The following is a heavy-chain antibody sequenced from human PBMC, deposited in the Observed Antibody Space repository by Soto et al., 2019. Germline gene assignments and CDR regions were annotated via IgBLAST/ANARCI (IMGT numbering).Heavy chain of an antibody. V-gene: IGHV3-15*07. CDR3: SHGYYQYFDS. CDR1: GVTLTNVW. Sequence: PGGSLRLSCAVSGVTLTNVWMNWVRQAPGKGPEWVGRIKSETDGGTTDYAAPVKGRFTISRTDSENTLYLQMNSLKTEDTAVYYCSHGYYQYFDSWGQGT. CDR2: IKSETDGGTT. D-gene: IGHD5-18*01. J-gene: IGHJ4*02.